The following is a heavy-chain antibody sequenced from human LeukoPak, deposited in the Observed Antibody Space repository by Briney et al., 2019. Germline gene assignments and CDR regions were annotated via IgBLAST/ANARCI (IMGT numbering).Heavy chain of an antibody. CDR1: GFTFSSYA. J-gene: IGHJ4*02. Sequence: GRSLRLSCAASGFTFSSYAMHWVRQAPGKGLEWVAVISYDGSNKYYADSVKGRFTISRDNSKNTLYLQMNSLSAEDTAVYYCAREGRLGELSSMDYWGQGTLVTVSS. CDR2: ISYDGSNK. CDR3: AREGRLGELSSMDY. D-gene: IGHD3-16*02. V-gene: IGHV3-30-3*01.